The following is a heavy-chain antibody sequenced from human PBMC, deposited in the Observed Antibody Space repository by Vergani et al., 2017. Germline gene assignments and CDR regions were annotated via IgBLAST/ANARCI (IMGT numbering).Heavy chain of an antibody. V-gene: IGHV3-23*04. J-gene: IGHJ4*02. D-gene: IGHD1/OR15-1a*01. CDR1: GFTVSSNY. Sequence: EVQLVETGGGLIQPGGSLRLSCAASGFTVSSNYMSWVRQAPGKGLEWVSAISGSGGSTYYADSVKGRFTISRDNSKNTLYLQMNSLRAEDTAVYYCATGSITGTFDYWGQGTLVTVSS. CDR3: ATGSITGTFDY. CDR2: ISGSGGST.